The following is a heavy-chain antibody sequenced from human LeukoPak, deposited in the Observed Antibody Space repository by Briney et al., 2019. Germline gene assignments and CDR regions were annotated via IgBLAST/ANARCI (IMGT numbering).Heavy chain of an antibody. Sequence: GSLRLSCAVSGLSVSNNYMNWVRQPPGKGLEWVGEIFHSGSTKYNPSLESRVTISVDKSNHQFTLEMNSVTAADTAIYYCARDLGYYYGLDIWSRGTTVTVSS. V-gene: IGHV4-4*02. CDR1: GLSVSNNY. CDR3: ARDLGYYYGLDI. D-gene: IGHD3-16*01. J-gene: IGHJ6*02. CDR2: IFHSGST.